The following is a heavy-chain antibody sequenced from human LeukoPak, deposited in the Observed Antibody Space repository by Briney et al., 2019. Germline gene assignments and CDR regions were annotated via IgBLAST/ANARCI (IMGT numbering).Heavy chain of an antibody. D-gene: IGHD1-26*01. V-gene: IGHV4-38-2*02. CDR1: GYSISSGYY. J-gene: IGHJ4*02. CDR2: INHSGST. Sequence: SETLSLTCTVSGYSISSGYYWSWIRQPPGKGLEWIGEINHSGSTNYNPSLKSRVTISVDTSKNQFSLKLSSVTAADTAVYYCARHRGYSGSYLYYFDYWGQGTLVTVSS. CDR3: ARHRGYSGSYLYYFDY.